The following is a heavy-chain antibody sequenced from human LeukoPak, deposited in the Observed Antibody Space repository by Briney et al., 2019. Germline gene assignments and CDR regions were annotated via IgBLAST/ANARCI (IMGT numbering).Heavy chain of an antibody. Sequence: ASVKVSCKASGYTFTSYGISWVRQAPGQGLEWMGWISAYNGNTNYAQKLQGRVTMTTDTSTSTAYMELRSLRSDDTAVYYCARAHPYYYDSSGYAEYFQHWGQGTLVTVSS. CDR3: ARAHPYYYDSSGYAEYFQH. V-gene: IGHV1-18*01. CDR2: ISAYNGNT. D-gene: IGHD3-22*01. J-gene: IGHJ1*01. CDR1: GYTFTSYG.